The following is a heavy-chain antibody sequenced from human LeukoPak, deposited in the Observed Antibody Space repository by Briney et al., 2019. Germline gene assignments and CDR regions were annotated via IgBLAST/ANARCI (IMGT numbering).Heavy chain of an antibody. CDR1: GFTFISYS. Sequence: PGGSLRLSCAAPGFTFISYSMNWVRQAPGKGLEWVSSISSSSYIYYADSVKGRFTISRDNAKNSLYLQMTSLRAEDTAVYYCARDESKTFDYWGQGTLVTVSS. J-gene: IGHJ4*02. CDR3: ARDESKTFDY. V-gene: IGHV3-21*01. CDR2: ISSSSYI.